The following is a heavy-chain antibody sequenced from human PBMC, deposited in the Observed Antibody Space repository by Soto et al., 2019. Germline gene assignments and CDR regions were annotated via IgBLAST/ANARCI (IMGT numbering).Heavy chain of an antibody. CDR3: ARVLRYFDWDYAFDI. J-gene: IGHJ3*02. V-gene: IGHV3-33*01. D-gene: IGHD3-9*01. CDR1: GFTFSTYG. Sequence: QVQLVESGGGVVQPGRSLRLSCAASGFTFSTYGMHWVRQAPGKGLEWVAVIWNDGSTKYYADSVKGRFTISRDDSENTLYLQRNSLRSEDTAGYYCARVLRYFDWDYAFDIWGQGTMVTVSS. CDR2: IWNDGSTK.